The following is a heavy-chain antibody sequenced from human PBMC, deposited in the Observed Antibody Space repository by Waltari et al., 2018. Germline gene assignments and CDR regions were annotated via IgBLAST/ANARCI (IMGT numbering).Heavy chain of an antibody. J-gene: IGHJ3*02. D-gene: IGHD2-2*01. CDR3: ARAHELVVPAAMMGGDAFDI. CDR2: ISAYNGNT. CDR1: GYTFTSYG. V-gene: IGHV1-18*01. Sequence: QVQLVQSGAEVKKPGASVKVSCKASGYTFTSYGISWVRQAPGQGLEWMGWISAYNGNTNYAQKRQGRVTMTTDTSTSTAYMELRSLRSDDTAVYYCARAHELVVPAAMMGGDAFDIWGQGTMVTVSS.